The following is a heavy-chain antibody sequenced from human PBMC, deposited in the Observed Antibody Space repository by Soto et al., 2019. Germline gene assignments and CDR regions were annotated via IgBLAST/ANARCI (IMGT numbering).Heavy chain of an antibody. V-gene: IGHV4-39*01. D-gene: IGHD6-13*01. Sequence: PSETLSLTCTVSGGSISSSSYYWGWIRQPPGKGLEWIGSIYYSGSTYYNPSLKSRVTISVDTSKNQFSLKLSSVTAADTAVYYCARHIDSSWYLDWFDPWGQGTLVTVSS. CDR2: IYYSGST. J-gene: IGHJ5*02. CDR3: ARHIDSSWYLDWFDP. CDR1: GGSISSSSYY.